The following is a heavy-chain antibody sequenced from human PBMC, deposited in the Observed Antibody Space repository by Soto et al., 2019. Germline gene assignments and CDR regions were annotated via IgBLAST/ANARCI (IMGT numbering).Heavy chain of an antibody. CDR3: ARVHCSAGTCLDGLDF. J-gene: IGHJ4*02. D-gene: IGHD2-15*01. CDR1: GDSVSSNGAC. CDR2: IYYRSKWFH. Sequence: SQTLSLTCVISGDSVSSNGACWNWIRQSPSRGLQWLGRIYYRSKWFHDYAASVESRMAINPDTSRNQFSLQLNYVTPEDTAVYYCARVHCSAGTCLDGLDFWGQGTPLTVSS. V-gene: IGHV6-1*01.